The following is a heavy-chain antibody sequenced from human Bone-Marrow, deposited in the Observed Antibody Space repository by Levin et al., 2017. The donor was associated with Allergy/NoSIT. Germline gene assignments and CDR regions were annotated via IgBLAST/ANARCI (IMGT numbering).Heavy chain of an antibody. CDR1: GDSVSSNTAA. Sequence: SETLSLTCAISGDSVSSNTAAWIWIRQSPSRGLEWLGRTYYRSRWYYDYAVSLKSRITITPDTSRNQFSLQLSSVTPEDTAVYFCARGGVAVAGSPSRFDYWYFDLWGRGTLVTVSS. V-gene: IGHV6-1*01. D-gene: IGHD6-19*01. CDR3: ARGGVAVAGSPSRFDYWYFDL. CDR2: TYYRSRWYY. J-gene: IGHJ2*01.